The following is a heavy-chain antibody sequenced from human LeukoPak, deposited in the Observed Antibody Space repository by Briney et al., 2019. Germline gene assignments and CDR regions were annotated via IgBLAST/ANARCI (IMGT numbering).Heavy chain of an antibody. D-gene: IGHD6-19*01. CDR2: IYTSGSN. CDR1: GGSISSDY. CDR3: ARQKAGNCFDP. Sequence: SGTLSLTCTVSGGSISSDYWSWIRQPPGKGLEWIGYIYTSGSNHYNPSLKSRVTISGDTSKNQFSLKLSSVTAADTAVYYCARQKAGNCFDPWSQGTPVTVSS. V-gene: IGHV4-4*09. J-gene: IGHJ5*02.